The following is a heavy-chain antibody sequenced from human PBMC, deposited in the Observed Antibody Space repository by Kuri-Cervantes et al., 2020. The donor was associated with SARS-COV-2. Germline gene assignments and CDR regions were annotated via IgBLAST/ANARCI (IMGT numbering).Heavy chain of an antibody. V-gene: IGHV3-13*05. CDR3: AKDRVGVQDF. CDR1: GFTFSSYD. Sequence: GESLKISCAASGFTFSSYDMHWVRQATGKGLEWVSAIGTAGDPYYPGSVKGRFTISRDNSQNTLYLHMKSLRSEDTAMYYRAKDRVGVQDFWGQGTLVTVSS. J-gene: IGHJ4*02. D-gene: IGHD2-21*01. CDR2: IGTAGDP.